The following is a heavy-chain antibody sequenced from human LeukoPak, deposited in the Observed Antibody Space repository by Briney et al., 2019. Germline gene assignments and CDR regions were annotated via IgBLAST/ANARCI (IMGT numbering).Heavy chain of an antibody. Sequence: GGSLRLSCAASGFTVSSNYISWVRQAPGKGLEWVSVIYSGGSTYYADSVKGRFTISRDNSKNTLYLQMNSLRAQDTAVYYCARDEEFKDPGYCSSTSCYSYGMDVWGQGTTVTVSS. CDR2: IYSGGST. CDR3: ARDEEFKDPGYCSSTSCYSYGMDV. D-gene: IGHD2-2*01. CDR1: GFTVSSNY. J-gene: IGHJ6*01. V-gene: IGHV3-66*01.